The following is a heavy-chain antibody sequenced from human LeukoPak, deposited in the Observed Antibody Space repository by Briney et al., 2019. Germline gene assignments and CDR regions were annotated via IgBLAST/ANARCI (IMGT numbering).Heavy chain of an antibody. CDR2: IKHDESEK. V-gene: IGHV3-7*04. CDR1: GFTFSSYW. Sequence: GGSLRLSCAASGFTFSSYWMSWVRQAPGKGLEWVGNIKHDESEKYYVHPVEGRFTISRDNAKNSLYLQMNSLRAEDTGVYYCARDVPFGESCDYWGQGTLVSVSS. CDR3: ARDVPFGESCDY. D-gene: IGHD3-10*01. J-gene: IGHJ4*02.